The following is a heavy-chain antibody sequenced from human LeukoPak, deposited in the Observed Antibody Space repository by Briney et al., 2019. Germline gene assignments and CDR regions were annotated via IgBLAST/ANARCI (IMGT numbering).Heavy chain of an antibody. D-gene: IGHD2-2*01. CDR1: GFTFSSYG. Sequence: GGSLRLSCAASGFTFSSYGMHWVRQAPGKGLEWVAFIRYDGSNKYYADPVKGRFTISRDNSKSTLYLQMNSLRAEDTAVYYCAKHPYCSSTSCYFDYWGQGTLVTVSS. V-gene: IGHV3-30*02. J-gene: IGHJ4*02. CDR2: IRYDGSNK. CDR3: AKHPYCSSTSCYFDY.